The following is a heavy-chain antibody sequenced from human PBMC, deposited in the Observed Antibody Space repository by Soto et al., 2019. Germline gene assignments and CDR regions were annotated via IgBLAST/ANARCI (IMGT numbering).Heavy chain of an antibody. CDR2: IFHSGTT. V-gene: IGHV4-30-4*01. CDR3: AREPYLPKARNHF. CDR1: GDSISSADYF. Sequence: PSETLSLTCSVSGDSISSADYFWTWIRQSPGKGLEWMGYIFHSGTTYDNPSLKGRLLISIENSKNQFSLRLTSVTAADSAVYFCAREPYLPKARNHFWGAGTLVTVS. J-gene: IGHJ4*02.